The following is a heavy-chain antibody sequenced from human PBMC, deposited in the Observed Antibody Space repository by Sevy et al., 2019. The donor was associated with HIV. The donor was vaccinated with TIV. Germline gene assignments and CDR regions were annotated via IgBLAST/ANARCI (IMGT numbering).Heavy chain of an antibody. V-gene: IGHV3-23*01. CDR3: AKQGNYDFWSSYYISSGFDP. J-gene: IGHJ5*02. CDR2: ISGSGDST. Sequence: GGSLRLSCAASGFTFSSWAMSWVRQAPGKGLEWVSGISGSGDSTYYADSVKGRFTISRDNSKNTLYLQMNSLRAEDKAVYYCAKQGNYDFWSSYYISSGFDPWGQGTLVTVSS. CDR1: GFTFSSWA. D-gene: IGHD3-3*01.